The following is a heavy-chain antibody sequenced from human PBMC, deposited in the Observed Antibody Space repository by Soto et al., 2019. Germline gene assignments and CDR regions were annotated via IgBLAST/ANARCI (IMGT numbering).Heavy chain of an antibody. V-gene: IGHV3-33*01. CDR1: GFNFSSYG. D-gene: IGHD3-22*01. CDR3: ARDQTDSGGYSDS. CDR2: IWNDGSNE. J-gene: IGHJ4*02. Sequence: GGSLRLSCEASGFNFSSYGIRWVRQAPGKGLEWVAIIWNDGSNEYYADSVKGRFTISRDNSKNTVYLQVSKLRAEDTAVYFCARDQTDSGGYSDSWGQGTLVTVSS.